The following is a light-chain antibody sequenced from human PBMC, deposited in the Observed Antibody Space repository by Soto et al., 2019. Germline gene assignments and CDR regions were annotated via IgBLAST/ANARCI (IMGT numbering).Light chain of an antibody. CDR1: QSVSSN. Sequence: EIVMTQSPATLSMSPGERATLSCRASQSVSSNLAWYQQKPGQAPRLLIYGASTRATGIPARFSGSGSGTEFTLTISSLQSEDFAVYYCQQAYTFGQGTKLEIK. V-gene: IGKV3-15*01. J-gene: IGKJ2*01. CDR3: QQAYT. CDR2: GAS.